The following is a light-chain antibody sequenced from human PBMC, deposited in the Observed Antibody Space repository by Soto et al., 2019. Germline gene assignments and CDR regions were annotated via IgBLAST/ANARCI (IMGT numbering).Light chain of an antibody. Sequence: DIEFTQSPSTLSGSVGDRATLSCRASQTISSWLAWYQQKPGKAPKLLIYKASTVKSGVPSWIGSGGARAVCTRTSSRLQHDDVVSYCRQHYNWYSEAFGQGTKVDIK. CDR1: QTISSW. J-gene: IGKJ1*01. CDR3: QHYNWYSEA. V-gene: IGKV1-5*03. CDR2: KAS.